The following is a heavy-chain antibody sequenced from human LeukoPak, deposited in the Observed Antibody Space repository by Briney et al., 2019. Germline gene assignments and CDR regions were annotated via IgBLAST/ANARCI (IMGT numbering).Heavy chain of an antibody. D-gene: IGHD2-2*02. V-gene: IGHV3-23*01. CDR2: ISGSGGST. Sequence: GGSLRLSCAASGFTSSSYAMSWVRQAPGKGLEWVSAISGSGGSTYYADSVKGRFTISRDNSKNTLYLQMNSLRAEDTAVYYCAKSRAYPYYFDYWGQGTLVTVSS. J-gene: IGHJ4*02. CDR3: AKSRAYPYYFDY. CDR1: GFTSSSYA.